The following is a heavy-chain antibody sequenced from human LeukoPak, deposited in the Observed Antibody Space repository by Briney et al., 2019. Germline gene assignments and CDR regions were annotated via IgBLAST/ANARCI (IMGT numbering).Heavy chain of an antibody. Sequence: GGSLRLSCAASGFTFDDYTMHWVRQAPGKGLEWVSLISWDGGSTYYADSVKGRFTISRDDSKNTLYLQMNSLRPEDTAIYYCVKGSVAYTGGHFDYWGQGTLVTVSS. CDR3: VKGSVAYTGGHFDY. CDR2: ISWDGGST. D-gene: IGHD2-15*01. V-gene: IGHV3-43*01. J-gene: IGHJ4*02. CDR1: GFTFDDYT.